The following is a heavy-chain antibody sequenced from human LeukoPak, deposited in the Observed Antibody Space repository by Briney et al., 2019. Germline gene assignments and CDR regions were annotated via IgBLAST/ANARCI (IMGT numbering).Heavy chain of an antibody. J-gene: IGHJ4*02. Sequence: ASVKVSCKASGGTFSSYAISWVRQAPGQGLEWMGWINPNSGNRGYAQQFQGRVTITRDTSIRTAYMELTSLRSEDTAVYYCARVDGSPDYWGQGTLVTVSS. CDR2: INPNSGNR. CDR1: GGTFSSYA. D-gene: IGHD2-15*01. CDR3: ARVDGSPDY. V-gene: IGHV1-8*03.